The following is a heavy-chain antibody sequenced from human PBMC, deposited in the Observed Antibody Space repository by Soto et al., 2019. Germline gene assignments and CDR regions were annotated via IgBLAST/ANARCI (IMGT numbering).Heavy chain of an antibody. V-gene: IGHV4-39*01. D-gene: IGHD2-2*01. Sequence: XETLSLTCTVSGGSISSSSYYWGWIRQPPGKGLEWIGSIYYSGSTYYNPSLKSRVTISADTSKNQFSLKLSSVTAADTAVYYCARLIRTYRSASDYWGQGTLVTV. J-gene: IGHJ4*02. CDR1: GGSISSSSYY. CDR2: IYYSGST. CDR3: ARLIRTYRSASDY.